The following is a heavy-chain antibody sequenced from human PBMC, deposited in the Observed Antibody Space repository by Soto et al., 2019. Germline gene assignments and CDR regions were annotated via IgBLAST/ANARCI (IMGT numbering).Heavy chain of an antibody. CDR2: ISGSSGYT. Sequence: QVQLVESGGGLVKPGGSLRLSCAASGFTFSDSYMSWIRQAPGKGLQWVAYISGSSGYTGYADSVKGRFTISRDNAKNSLYLQMNRLRAADTAVYYCARDRGGYGPPDVWGQGPTVTVSS. CDR3: ARDRGGYGPPDV. J-gene: IGHJ6*02. V-gene: IGHV3-11*06. CDR1: GFTFSDSY. D-gene: IGHD3-10*01.